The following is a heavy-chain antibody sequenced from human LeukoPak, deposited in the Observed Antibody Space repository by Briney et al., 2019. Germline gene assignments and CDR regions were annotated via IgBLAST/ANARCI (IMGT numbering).Heavy chain of an antibody. V-gene: IGHV3-7*01. CDR3: SRSLEY. Sequence: PGGSLRLSCAASGFPFSGYWLDWVRQAPGKGMEWVANTKQDGSEQYYADSVKGWFTISRDNAKNALYLQMNSLRAEDTAVYYCSRSLEYWGQGALVTVSS. CDR1: GFPFSGYW. CDR2: TKQDGSEQ. J-gene: IGHJ4*02.